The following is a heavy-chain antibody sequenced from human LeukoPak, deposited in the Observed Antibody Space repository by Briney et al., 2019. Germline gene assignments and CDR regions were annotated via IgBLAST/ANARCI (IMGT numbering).Heavy chain of an antibody. CDR3: ARGRGSSSSLSYRVFDY. J-gene: IGHJ4*02. Sequence: ASVKVSCKASGYTFTSYDINWVRQATGQGLEWMGWMNPNSGNTGYAQKFQGRVTITRNTSISTAYMELSSLRSEDTAVYYCARGRGSSSSLSYRVFDYWGQGSLVIVSS. D-gene: IGHD6-6*01. CDR1: GYTFTSYD. CDR2: MNPNSGNT. V-gene: IGHV1-8*03.